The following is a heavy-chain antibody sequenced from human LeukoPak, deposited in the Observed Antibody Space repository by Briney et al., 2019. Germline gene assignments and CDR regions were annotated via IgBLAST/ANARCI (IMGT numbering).Heavy chain of an antibody. D-gene: IGHD1-26*01. CDR1: GGSLSGYY. V-gene: IGHV4-34*01. J-gene: IGHJ4*02. CDR2: INHSGST. Sequence: SETLSLTCAVYGGSLSGYYWSWIRQPPGKGLEWIGEINHSGSTNYNPSLKSRVTISVDTSKNQFSLKLSSVTAADTAVYYCARQGGDDWGQGTLVTVSS. CDR3: ARQGGDD.